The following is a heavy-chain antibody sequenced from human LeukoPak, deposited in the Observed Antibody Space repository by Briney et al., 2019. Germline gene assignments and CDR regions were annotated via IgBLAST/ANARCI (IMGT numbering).Heavy chain of an antibody. D-gene: IGHD6-6*01. CDR2: IIPIFGTA. CDR1: GGTFSSYA. J-gene: IGHJ6*03. CDR3: ARVSEYSSSPLGYYYMDV. V-gene: IGHV1-69*05. Sequence: ASVTVSCKASGGTFSSYAISWVRQAPGQGLEWMGGIIPIFGTANYAQKFQGRVTITTDESTSTAYMELSSLRSEDTAVYYCARVSEYSSSPLGYYYMDVWGKGTTVTVSS.